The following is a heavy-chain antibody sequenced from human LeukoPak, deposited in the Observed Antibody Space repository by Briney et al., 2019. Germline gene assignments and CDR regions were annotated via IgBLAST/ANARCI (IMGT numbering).Heavy chain of an antibody. CDR1: GFTFSSYA. V-gene: IGHV3-64*01. J-gene: IGHJ4*02. Sequence: GGSLRLSRAASGFTFSSYASHWVRQAPGQGLEYVSAISSNGGSTYYANSVKGRFTISRDNSKNTLYLQMGSLRAEDMAVYYCARGGPYGDYGDYWGQGTLVTVSS. CDR3: ARGGPYGDYGDY. CDR2: ISSNGGST. D-gene: IGHD4-17*01.